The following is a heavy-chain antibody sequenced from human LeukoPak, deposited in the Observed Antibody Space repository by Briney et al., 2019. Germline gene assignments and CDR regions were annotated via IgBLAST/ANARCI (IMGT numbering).Heavy chain of an antibody. CDR2: MNPNSGNT. V-gene: IGHV1-8*01. CDR1: GYTFTSYD. J-gene: IGHJ6*03. CDR3: AIKRITMVRGNYYYMDV. D-gene: IGHD3-10*01. Sequence: ASVKVSCKASGYTFTSYDINWVRQATGQGLEWMRWMNPNSGNTGYAQKFQGRVTMTRNTSISTAYMELSSLRSEDTAVYYCAIKRITMVRGNYYYMDVWGKGTTVTISS.